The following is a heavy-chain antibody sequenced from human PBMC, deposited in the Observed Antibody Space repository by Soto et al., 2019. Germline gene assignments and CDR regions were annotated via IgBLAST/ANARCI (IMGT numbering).Heavy chain of an antibody. J-gene: IGHJ2*01. CDR3: AREGYYYGSGRAGYFDL. Sequence: QVQLVQSGAEVKKPGASVKVSCKASGYTFTGYYMHWVRQAPGQGLEWMGWINPNSGGTNYAQKCQGWVTMTRDTSSSTAYMERSRLRSDDTAVYYCAREGYYYGSGRAGYFDLWGRGTLVTVSS. CDR2: INPNSGGT. V-gene: IGHV1-2*04. D-gene: IGHD3-10*01. CDR1: GYTFTGYY.